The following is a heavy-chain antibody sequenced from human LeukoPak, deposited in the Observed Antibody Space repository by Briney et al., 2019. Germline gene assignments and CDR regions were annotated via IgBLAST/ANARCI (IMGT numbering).Heavy chain of an antibody. CDR3: ATPPLATWFDP. V-gene: IGHV3-21*01. J-gene: IGHJ5*02. CDR2: ISSGSHYI. D-gene: IGHD1-1*01. CDR1: GFTFSSYT. Sequence: PGGSLRLSCVASGFTFSSYTMNWVRQAPGRGLEWVSSISSGSHYIDYADSVRGRFTISRDNAENSLHLHMSSLRAEDTAVYYCATPPLATWFDPWGQGTLVTVSS.